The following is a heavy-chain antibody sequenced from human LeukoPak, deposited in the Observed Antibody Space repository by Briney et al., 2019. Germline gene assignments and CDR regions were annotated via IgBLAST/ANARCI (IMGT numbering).Heavy chain of an antibody. Sequence: QTGGSLRLSCAASGFTFSSYGMHWVRQAPGKGLEWVAVIWYDGSNKYYADSVKGRFTISRDNSKNTLYLQMNSLRAEDTAVYYCARGRSRHYYFDYWGQGTLVTVSS. V-gene: IGHV3-33*01. CDR1: GFTFSSYG. CDR2: IWYDGSNK. D-gene: IGHD5/OR15-5a*01. J-gene: IGHJ4*02. CDR3: ARGRSRHYYFDY.